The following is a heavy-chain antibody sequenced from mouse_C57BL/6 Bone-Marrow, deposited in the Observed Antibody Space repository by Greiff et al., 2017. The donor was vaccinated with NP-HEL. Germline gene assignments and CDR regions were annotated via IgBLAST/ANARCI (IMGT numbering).Heavy chain of an antibody. CDR3: ARDLITTVVATGAMDY. CDR2: ISDGGSYT. D-gene: IGHD1-1*01. V-gene: IGHV5-4*01. Sequence: EVNVVESGGGLVKPGGSLKLSCAASGFTFSSYAMSWVRQTPEKRLEWVATISDGGSYTYYPDNVKGRFTISRDNAKNNLYLQMSHLKSEDTAMYYCARDLITTVVATGAMDYWGQGTSVTVSS. J-gene: IGHJ4*01. CDR1: GFTFSSYA.